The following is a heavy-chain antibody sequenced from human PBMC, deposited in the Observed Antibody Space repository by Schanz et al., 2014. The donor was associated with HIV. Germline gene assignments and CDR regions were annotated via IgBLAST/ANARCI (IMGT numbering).Heavy chain of an antibody. J-gene: IGHJ6*02. CDR1: GFTVSNNH. CDR2: LSTGAST. D-gene: IGHD3-10*01. Sequence: QLVESGGGLIQPGGSLRLSCVFSGFTVSNNHLSWVRQAPGKGLECVSAILSTGASTYYADSVKGRFTISRDNSKNTLYLQMKSLRVEDTAVYYCAKDGGSRGRRRGLDVWGQGTTVTVSS. CDR3: AKDGGSRGRRRGLDV. V-gene: IGHV3-53*01.